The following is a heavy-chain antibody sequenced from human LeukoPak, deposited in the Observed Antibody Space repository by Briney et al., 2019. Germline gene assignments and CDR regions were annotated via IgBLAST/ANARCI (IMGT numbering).Heavy chain of an antibody. Sequence: PGGSLRLSCAASGFTFSSYAMSWVRQAPGKGLEWVSGISGSGGSTFYADSVKGRFTISRDNSKNTLYLQMNSLRAEDTAVYYCASGGSGSALYYWGQRTLVTVSS. CDR1: GFTFSSYA. J-gene: IGHJ4*02. V-gene: IGHV3-23*01. CDR3: ASGGSGSALYY. D-gene: IGHD3-10*01. CDR2: ISGSGGST.